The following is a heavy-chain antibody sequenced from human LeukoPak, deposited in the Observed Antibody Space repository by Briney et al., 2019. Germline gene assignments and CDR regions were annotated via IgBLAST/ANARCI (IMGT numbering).Heavy chain of an antibody. V-gene: IGHV3-30*03. Sequence: GRSLRLSCAASGFTFSSYGMHWVRQAPGKGLEWVAVISYDGSNKYYADSVKGRFTISRDNSKNTLYLQMNSLRAEDTAVYYCARDAGDYYGMDVWGQGTTVTVSS. CDR3: ARDAGDYYGMDV. J-gene: IGHJ6*02. CDR2: ISYDGSNK. CDR1: GFTFSSYG.